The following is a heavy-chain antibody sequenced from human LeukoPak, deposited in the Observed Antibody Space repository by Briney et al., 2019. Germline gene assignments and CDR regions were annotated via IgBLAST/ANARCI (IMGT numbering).Heavy chain of an antibody. CDR1: GFRLSPYS. V-gene: IGHV3-21*01. D-gene: IGHD3-22*01. Sequence: GGSLRFSCAASGFRLSPYSMNWVRQAPGKGLEWVSSISSSSAYIYYADSMKGRFTISRDNAKNSLYLQMNNLRAEDTAVYYCARDYYDSSGSHLDYWGQGTLVTVSS. J-gene: IGHJ4*02. CDR3: ARDYYDSSGSHLDY. CDR2: ISSSSAYI.